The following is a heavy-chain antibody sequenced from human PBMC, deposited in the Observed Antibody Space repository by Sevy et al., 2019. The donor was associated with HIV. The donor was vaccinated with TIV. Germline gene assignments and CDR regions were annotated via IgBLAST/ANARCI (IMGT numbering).Heavy chain of an antibody. D-gene: IGHD1-1*01. CDR1: GFTFSSYA. CDR3: GKAAGTVHNTPTPESN. CDR2: VSGSGGST. V-gene: IGHV3-23*01. J-gene: IGHJ4*02. Sequence: GGSLRLSCAASGFTFSSYAMSWVRQAPGKGLEWVSSVSGSGGSTYYADSVKGRFTISRDNSKNKLYLQMNSLRADETAVYYCGKAAGTVHNTPTPESNWGQGTLVTVS.